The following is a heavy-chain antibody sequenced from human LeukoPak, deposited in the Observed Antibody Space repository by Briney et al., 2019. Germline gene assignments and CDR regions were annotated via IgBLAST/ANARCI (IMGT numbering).Heavy chain of an antibody. Sequence: PSETLSLTCTVSGYSISSGYYWGWIRQPPGKGLEWIGSIYHSGSTYYNPSLKSRVTISVDTSKNQFSLKLSSVTAADTAVYYCASHGAPSSWYSPFDYWGQGTLVTVSS. CDR2: IYHSGST. CDR3: ASHGAPSSWYSPFDY. J-gene: IGHJ4*02. D-gene: IGHD6-13*01. CDR1: GYSISSGYY. V-gene: IGHV4-38-2*02.